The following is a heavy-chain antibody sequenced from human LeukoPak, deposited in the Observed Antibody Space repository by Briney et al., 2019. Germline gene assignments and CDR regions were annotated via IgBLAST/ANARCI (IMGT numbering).Heavy chain of an antibody. CDR3: AKMRGHQLLSAASDS. J-gene: IGHJ4*02. D-gene: IGHD2/OR15-2a*01. Sequence: GGSLRLSCAASGFTFSTYVMSWVRQTPGKGLEWVSTISGSGGRSFYADSVKGRFTISRDNSRNTLYLQMNSLRAEDTAVYYCAKMRGHQLLSAASDSWGQGTLVTVSS. CDR2: ISGSGGRS. V-gene: IGHV3-23*01. CDR1: GFTFSTYV.